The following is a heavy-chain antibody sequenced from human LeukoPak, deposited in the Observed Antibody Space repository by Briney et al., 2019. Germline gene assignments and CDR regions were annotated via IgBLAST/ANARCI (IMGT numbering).Heavy chain of an antibody. CDR2: IDASGVNT. Sequence: GGSLRLSCAASRFTFSGYAMYWVRQAPGKRLEWVSCIDASGVNTYYADSVKGRFTISRDNSRNTLYLQMNSLRAEDTAVYYCAKASWVSNADAVLWGQGTLVTVSS. V-gene: IGHV3-23*01. CDR1: RFTFSGYA. CDR3: AKASWVSNADAVL. D-gene: IGHD1-1*01. J-gene: IGHJ4*02.